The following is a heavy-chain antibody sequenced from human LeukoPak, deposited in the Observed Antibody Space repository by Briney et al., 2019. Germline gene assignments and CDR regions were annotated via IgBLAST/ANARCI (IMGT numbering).Heavy chain of an antibody. CDR2: IKQDGNEK. V-gene: IGHV3-7*03. CDR1: GFTFSDYW. Sequence: PGGSLRLSCVASGFTFSDYWMTWVRQAPGTGLEWVANIKQDGNEKYYVVSVKGRFTISRDNAKNSLHLQMDNLRAEDTAVYYCARPKNRENYWRAFDIWGQGTMVTVSS. D-gene: IGHD1-7*01. J-gene: IGHJ3*02. CDR3: ARPKNRENYWRAFDI.